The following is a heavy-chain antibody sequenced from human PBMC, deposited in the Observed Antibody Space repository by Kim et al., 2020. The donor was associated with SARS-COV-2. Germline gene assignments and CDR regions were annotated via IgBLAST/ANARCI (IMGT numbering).Heavy chain of an antibody. CDR1: GDSVSSNSAA. CDR2: TYYRSKWYN. CDR3: ARDRPRETNYDSSGTDAFDI. Sequence: SQTLSLTCAISGDSVSSNSAAWHWIRQSPSRGLEWLGRTYYRSKWYNDYAVSVKSRITINPDTSKNQFSLQLNSVTPEDTAVYYCARDRPRETNYDSSGTDAFDIWGQGTLVTVSS. V-gene: IGHV6-1*01. D-gene: IGHD3-22*01. J-gene: IGHJ3*02.